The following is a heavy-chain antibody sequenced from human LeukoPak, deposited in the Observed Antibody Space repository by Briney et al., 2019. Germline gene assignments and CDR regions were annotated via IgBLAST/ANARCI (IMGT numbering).Heavy chain of an antibody. Sequence: GGFLRLSCAASGFTFSSYSMNWVRQAPGKGLEWVSSISSSSSYIYYADSVKGRFTISRDNAKNSLYLQMNSLRAEDTAVYYCARDDSSSWYTAYYYYYGMDVWGQGTTVTVSS. J-gene: IGHJ6*02. CDR2: ISSSSSYI. CDR1: GFTFSSYS. D-gene: IGHD6-13*01. V-gene: IGHV3-21*01. CDR3: ARDDSSSWYTAYYYYYGMDV.